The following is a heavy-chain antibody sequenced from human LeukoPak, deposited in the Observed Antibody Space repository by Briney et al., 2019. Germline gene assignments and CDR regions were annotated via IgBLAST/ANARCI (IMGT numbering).Heavy chain of an antibody. CDR3: RGSGTVRDY. D-gene: IGHD3-10*01. Sequence: SETLSLTCAVYGGSFSGYYWSWIRQPPGKGLEWIGRIYSSGSTKYNPSYKSRVAMSVDTSKNQFSLRLTSVTAADTAVYYCRGSGTVRDYWGQGTLVTVSS. CDR1: GGSFSGYY. CDR2: IYSSGST. V-gene: IGHV4-59*10. J-gene: IGHJ4*02.